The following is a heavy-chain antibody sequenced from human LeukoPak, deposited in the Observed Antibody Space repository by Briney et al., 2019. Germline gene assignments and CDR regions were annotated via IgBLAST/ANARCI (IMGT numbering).Heavy chain of an antibody. V-gene: IGHV3-48*01. CDR3: ARDPGLMRAAACGDY. Sequence: GGSLRLSCAASGFTFSSYGMIWVRQAPGKGLEWISYISSSSNTIYYAGSVKGRFTISRDNAKNSLYLQVSSLRAEDTAVYYCARDPGLMRAAACGDYWGQGTLVIVSS. CDR2: ISSSSNTI. CDR1: GFTFSSYG. J-gene: IGHJ4*02. D-gene: IGHD6-13*01.